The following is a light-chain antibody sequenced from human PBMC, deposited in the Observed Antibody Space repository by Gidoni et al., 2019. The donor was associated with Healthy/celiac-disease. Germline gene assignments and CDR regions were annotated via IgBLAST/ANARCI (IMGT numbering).Light chain of an antibody. CDR3: QQSYSTPLT. V-gene: IGKV1-39*01. CDR2: AAS. CDR1: HSISSY. J-gene: IGKJ1*01. Sequence: DIKMTQSPSSLSASVGDRVTITCRASHSISSYLNWYQQKPGKAPKLLLYAASSLQSGVPSRFRGSGSGTDFTLTISSLQPADFATYYCQQSYSTPLTFGQGTKVEIK.